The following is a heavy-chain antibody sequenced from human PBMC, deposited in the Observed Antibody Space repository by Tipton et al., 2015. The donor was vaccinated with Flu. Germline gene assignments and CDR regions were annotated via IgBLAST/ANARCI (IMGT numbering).Heavy chain of an antibody. Sequence: SLRLSCTASGFTFSRYAMSWVRQAPGKGLEWVSAIGGGGATTYFADSVKGRFTISRDNIRDTLYLQMNSLRAEDTAVYYCARDPSLGMPDYFDYWGQGTLVTASS. V-gene: IGHV3-23*01. J-gene: IGHJ4*02. CDR1: GFTFSRYA. D-gene: IGHD2-2*01. CDR2: IGGGGATT. CDR3: ARDPSLGMPDYFDY.